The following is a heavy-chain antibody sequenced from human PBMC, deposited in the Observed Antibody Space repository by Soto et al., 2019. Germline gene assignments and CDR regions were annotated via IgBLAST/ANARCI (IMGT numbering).Heavy chain of an antibody. CDR1: GYTFTSYA. CDR2: INAGNGNT. Sequence: ASVKVSCKASGYTFTSYAMHWVRQAPGQRLEWMGWINAGNGNTKYSQKFQGRVTITRDTSASTAYMELSSLRSEDTAVYYCARGYYYGSGSYYNNDAFDIWGQGTMVTVSS. V-gene: IGHV1-3*01. CDR3: ARGYYYGSGSYYNNDAFDI. D-gene: IGHD3-10*01. J-gene: IGHJ3*02.